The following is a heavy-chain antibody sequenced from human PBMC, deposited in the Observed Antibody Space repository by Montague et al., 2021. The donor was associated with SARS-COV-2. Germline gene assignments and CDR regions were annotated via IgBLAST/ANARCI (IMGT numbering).Heavy chain of an antibody. CDR2: VYYGGPT. CDR1: GVSISGYY. J-gene: IGHJ4*02. CDR3: ARTTEWQPFDL. V-gene: IGHV4-59*13. D-gene: IGHD1-26*01. Sequence: SETLSLTCTVSGVSISGYYWSWIRRPPGRGLEWIGYVYYGGPTNYNPSLKSRVSISVDTSKNYFSLRLRSVTTADTAVYYCARTTEWQPFDLWGQGTLVTVSS.